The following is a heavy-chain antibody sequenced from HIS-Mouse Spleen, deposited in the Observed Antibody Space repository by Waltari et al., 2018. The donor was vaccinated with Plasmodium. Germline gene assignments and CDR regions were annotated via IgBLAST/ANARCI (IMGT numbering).Heavy chain of an antibody. Sequence: QVQLVQSGAEVKKPGASVKVSCKASGYTFTGYYMHWVRQAPGQGLEWKGWINPNRGGTNYAQKFQGRVTMPRDTSTSTAYMELSRLRSDDTAVYYCARVLGYKAAAGTFVEYFQHWGQGTLVTVSS. J-gene: IGHJ1*01. V-gene: IGHV1-2*02. CDR2: INPNRGGT. CDR3: ARVLGYKAAAGTFVEYFQH. D-gene: IGHD6-13*01. CDR1: GYTFTGYY.